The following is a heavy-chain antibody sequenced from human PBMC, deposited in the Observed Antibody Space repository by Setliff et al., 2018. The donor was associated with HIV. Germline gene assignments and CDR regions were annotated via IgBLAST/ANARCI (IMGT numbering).Heavy chain of an antibody. J-gene: IGHJ4*02. CDR3: ARAIYGGPYYFDY. D-gene: IGHD4-17*01. V-gene: IGHV4-34*04. CDR2: INPVGRND. CDR1: GGSISGYY. Sequence: PSETLSLTCAVYGGSISGYYWSWIRQPPGKGLEWIGEINPVGRNDNYNPSLNNRAAIVLDTSKNQFSLWLTSVTAADTAVYYCARAIYGGPYYFDYWGQGTLVT.